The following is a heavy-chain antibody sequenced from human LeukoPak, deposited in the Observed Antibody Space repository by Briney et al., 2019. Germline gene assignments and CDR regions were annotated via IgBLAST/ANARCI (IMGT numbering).Heavy chain of an antibody. CDR2: IDWGGDTT. CDR1: GFTFDDYT. V-gene: IGHV3-43*01. J-gene: IGHJ4*02. D-gene: IGHD2-8*01. Sequence: PGGSLRLSCVVSGFTFDDYTMHWVRHAPGKGLEWVSLIDWGGDTTYYADSVKGRFTISRDNSRSSLYLQMNSLTTEDTALYYCAKARTPDCTNGVCSSRGSRDFDYWGQGTLVAVSS. CDR3: AKARTPDCTNGVCSSRGSRDFDY.